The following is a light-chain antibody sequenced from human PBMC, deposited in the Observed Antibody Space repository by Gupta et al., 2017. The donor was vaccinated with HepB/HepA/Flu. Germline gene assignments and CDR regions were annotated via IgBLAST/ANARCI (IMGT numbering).Light chain of an antibody. J-gene: IGKJ4*01. CDR2: DAS. V-gene: IGKV3-11*01. Sequence: EIVLTQSPATLSLSPGERATLSCRASQSVSSYLAWYQQKPGQAPRLLIYDASTRATGIPARFSGSGSGTDFTLTISSLETEDFAVYYCQQRSNWPLFGGGTKVEIK. CDR3: QQRSNWPL. CDR1: QSVSSY.